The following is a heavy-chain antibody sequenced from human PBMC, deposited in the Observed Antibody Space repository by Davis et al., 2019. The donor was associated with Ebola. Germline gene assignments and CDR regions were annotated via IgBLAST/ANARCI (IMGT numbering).Heavy chain of an antibody. V-gene: IGHV3-30-3*01. Sequence: PGGSLRLSCAASGFTFSSYAMHWVRQAPGKGLEWVAVISYDGSNKYYADSVKGRFTISRDNSKNTLYLQMNSLRAEDTAVYYCARNVGLLGDVWGQGTAVTVSS. D-gene: IGHD2-15*01. J-gene: IGHJ6*02. CDR1: GFTFSSYA. CDR3: ARNVGLLGDV. CDR2: ISYDGSNK.